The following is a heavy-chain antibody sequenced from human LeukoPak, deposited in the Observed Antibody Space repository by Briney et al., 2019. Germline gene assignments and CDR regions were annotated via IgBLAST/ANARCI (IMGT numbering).Heavy chain of an antibody. CDR2: ISYSRTT. CDR1: GGSISSSSYY. V-gene: IGHV4-39*01. D-gene: IGHD3-16*02. Sequence: SETLSLTCTVSGGSISSSSYYWGWIRQPPGKGLEWVGSISYSRTTYYNPSLKSRVTISVDTSKNQFSLKLSSVTAADTAVYYCAPAYVWGSFRTFNYWGQGTLVTVSS. J-gene: IGHJ4*02. CDR3: APAYVWGSFRTFNY.